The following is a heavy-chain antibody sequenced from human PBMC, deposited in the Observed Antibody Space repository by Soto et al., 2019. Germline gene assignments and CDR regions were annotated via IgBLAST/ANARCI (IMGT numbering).Heavy chain of an antibody. Sequence: EVQLLESGGGLVQPGGPLRLSCAASGSISTTTPLSWVRQAPGKGLEWVSTISGRGTNTYYADSVKGRFIISRDNLKNTVNLQMNGLGVEDTAIYYCATSFRYFDNWGQGTRVTVSS. CDR2: ISGRGTNT. V-gene: IGHV3-23*01. CDR1: GSISTTTP. CDR3: ATSFRYFDN. J-gene: IGHJ4*02.